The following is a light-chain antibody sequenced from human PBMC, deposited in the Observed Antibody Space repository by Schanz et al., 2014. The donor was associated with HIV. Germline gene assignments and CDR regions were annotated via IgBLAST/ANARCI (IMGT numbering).Light chain of an antibody. Sequence: HSALTQPASVSGSPGQSITISCTGTSSDIGRDNLLPRYQQNPGKDPKLLIYEGSQRPSGVSNRFSGSKSGNTASLTISGLQAEDEADYYCCSYTGSGTLVFGGGTKLTVL. V-gene: IGLV2-23*01. J-gene: IGLJ2*01. CDR1: SSDIGRDNL. CDR2: EGS. CDR3: CSYTGSGTLV.